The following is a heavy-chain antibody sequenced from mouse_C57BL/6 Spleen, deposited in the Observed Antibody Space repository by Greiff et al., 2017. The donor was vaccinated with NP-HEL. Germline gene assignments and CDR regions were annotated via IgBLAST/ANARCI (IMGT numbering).Heavy chain of an antibody. J-gene: IGHJ3*01. CDR3: ARREDYDRFAY. D-gene: IGHD2-4*01. CDR1: GYTFTSYW. V-gene: IGHV1-50*01. CDR2: IDPSDSYT. Sequence: QVQLQQPGAELVKPGASVKLSCKASGYTFTSYWMQWVKQRPGQGLEWIGEIDPSDSYTNYNQKFKGQATLTVDTSSSTAYMQLSSLTSEDSAVYYCARREDYDRFAYWGQGTLVTVAA.